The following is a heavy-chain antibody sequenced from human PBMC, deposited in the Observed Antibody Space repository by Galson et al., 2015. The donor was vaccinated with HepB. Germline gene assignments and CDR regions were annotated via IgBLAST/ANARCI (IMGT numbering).Heavy chain of an antibody. Sequence: TLSLTCTVSGGSISSGGFYWGWVRPHPGEGLGGVGDIYYSGSTYYNPSLKSRVTISVDTSKNQFSLKLSSVTAADTAVYYCARGVLPIGKFDYWGQGTLVTVSS. J-gene: IGHJ4*02. CDR1: GGSISSGGFY. V-gene: IGHV4-31*03. D-gene: IGHD3-10*01. CDR2: IYYSGST. CDR3: ARGVLPIGKFDY.